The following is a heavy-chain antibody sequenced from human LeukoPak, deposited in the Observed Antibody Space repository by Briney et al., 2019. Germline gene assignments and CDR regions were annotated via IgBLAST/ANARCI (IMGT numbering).Heavy chain of an antibody. D-gene: IGHD6-19*01. Sequence: SETLSLTCTVSGGSISSGSYYWSWIRQPAGKGLEWIGRIYTSGSTNYNPSLKSRVTISVDTSKNQFSLKLSSVTAADTAVYYCARETRRRRYSSGWLLNAGIYGGLFDPWGQGTLVTVSS. V-gene: IGHV4-61*02. CDR1: GGSISSGSYY. CDR3: ARETRRRRYSSGWLLNAGIYGGLFDP. J-gene: IGHJ5*02. CDR2: IYTSGST.